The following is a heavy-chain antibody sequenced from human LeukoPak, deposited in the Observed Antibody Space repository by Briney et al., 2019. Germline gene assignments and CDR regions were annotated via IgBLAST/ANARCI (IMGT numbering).Heavy chain of an antibody. J-gene: IGHJ6*03. Sequence: GGSLRLSCAASGFTFDGSGLNWVRQAPGKGLEWVSGINWNGATTYYADSVKGRFTISRDNAKNSLYLEMNSLRAEDTALYFCATTGCYSNLWTRGAPRYYYYMDVWGKGTTVIVSS. CDR2: INWNGATT. V-gene: IGHV3-20*04. D-gene: IGHD4-11*01. CDR3: ATTGCYSNLWTRGAPRYYYYMDV. CDR1: GFTFDGSG.